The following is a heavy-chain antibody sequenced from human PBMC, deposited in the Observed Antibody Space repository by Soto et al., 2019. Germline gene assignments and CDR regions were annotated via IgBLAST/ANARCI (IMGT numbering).Heavy chain of an antibody. D-gene: IGHD6-25*01. J-gene: IGHJ5*02. CDR1: GVSIRTYY. CDR2: IYYDGST. CDR3: ARDQLSSGLYVWFDP. V-gene: IGHV4-59*01. Sequence: PSETLSLTCTVPGVSIRTYYWSWIRQPPGKGLEWIGYIYYDGSTSYNPSLRSRVTISVDTSKNQFSLILSSVTSADTAVYYCARDQLSSGLYVWFDPWGQGTLVTVS.